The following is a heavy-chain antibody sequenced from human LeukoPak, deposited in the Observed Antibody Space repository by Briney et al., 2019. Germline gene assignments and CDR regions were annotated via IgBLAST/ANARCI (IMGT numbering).Heavy chain of an antibody. J-gene: IGHJ3*01. CDR1: GFTFSDYY. Sequence: GGSLRLSCAASGFTFSDYYMSWIRQAPGKGLEWVSSISSSSSYIYYADSVKGRFTISRDNAKNSLYLQMNSLRVEDTAVYYCAKEAGQDYGALDAFDVWGQGTMVTVSS. V-gene: IGHV3-11*06. CDR2: ISSSSSYI. CDR3: AKEAGQDYGALDAFDV. D-gene: IGHD4-17*01.